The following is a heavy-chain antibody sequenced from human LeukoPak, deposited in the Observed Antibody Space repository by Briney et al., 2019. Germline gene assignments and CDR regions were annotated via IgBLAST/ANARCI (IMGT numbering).Heavy chain of an antibody. Sequence: PGGSLRLSCAASGFTFISYSMNWVRQAPGKGLEWVSSISSSSSYIYYADSVKGRFTISRDNAKNSLYLQMNSLRAEDTAVYYCARADLWFGELLYLDYWGQGTLVTVSS. CDR1: GFTFISYS. V-gene: IGHV3-21*01. CDR2: ISSSSSYI. J-gene: IGHJ4*02. CDR3: ARADLWFGELLYLDY. D-gene: IGHD3-10*01.